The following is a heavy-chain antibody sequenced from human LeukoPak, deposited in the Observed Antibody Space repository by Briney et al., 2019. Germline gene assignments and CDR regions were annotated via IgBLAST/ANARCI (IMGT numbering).Heavy chain of an antibody. J-gene: IGHJ6*02. CDR1: GGTFSSYA. CDR3: ARVERHDSLYNGMDV. Sequence: SVKVSCKASGGTFSSYAISWVRQAPGQGLEWMGGIIPIFGTTNYAQKFQGRVTITADESTSTAYMELSSLRSEDTAVYYCARVERHDSLYNGMDVWGQGTTVTVSS. V-gene: IGHV1-69*01. CDR2: IIPIFGTT. D-gene: IGHD1-1*01.